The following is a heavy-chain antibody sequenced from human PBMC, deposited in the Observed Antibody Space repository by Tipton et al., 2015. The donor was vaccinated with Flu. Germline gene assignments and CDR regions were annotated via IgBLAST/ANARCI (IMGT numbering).Heavy chain of an antibody. V-gene: IGHV4-59*01. CDR3: ARGLRGAVAGGLDS. Sequence: LRLSCTVSGGSISSYYWSWIRQPPGKGLEWIGCIYDSGSTNYNPSLKSRVTISVDTPKNLFSLKLNSATAADTAVYYCARGLRGAVAGGLDSWGQGTLVTVSS. J-gene: IGHJ4*02. D-gene: IGHD6-19*01. CDR1: GGSISSYY. CDR2: IYDSGST.